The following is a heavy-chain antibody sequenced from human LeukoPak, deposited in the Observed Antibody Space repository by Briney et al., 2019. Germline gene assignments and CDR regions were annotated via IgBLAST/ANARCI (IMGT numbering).Heavy chain of an antibody. Sequence: SHTLSLTCTVSGGSISSGSYYWSWIRPPAGKELEGIGRIYTSGSAHYNHSLKSRATISVGTSKNQSSLKLSSVTAADTAVYYCARANAPSDIVVVPAAIPDETDYYYGMDVWGQRATVTVSS. J-gene: IGHJ6*02. V-gene: IGHV4-61*02. CDR3: ARANAPSDIVVVPAAIPDETDYYYGMDV. D-gene: IGHD2-2*02. CDR1: GGSISSGSYY. CDR2: IYTSGSA.